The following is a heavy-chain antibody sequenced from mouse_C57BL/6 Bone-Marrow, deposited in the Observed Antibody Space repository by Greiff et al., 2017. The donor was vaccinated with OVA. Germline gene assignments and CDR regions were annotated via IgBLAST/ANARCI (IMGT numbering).Heavy chain of an antibody. CDR2: ISSGGSYT. CDR3: ARQAFYYGSSERDY. CDR1: GFTFSSYG. D-gene: IGHD1-1*01. J-gene: IGHJ2*01. Sequence: EVQLVESGGDLVKPGGSLKLSCAASGFTFSSYGMSWVRQTPDKRLEWVATISSGGSYTYYPDSVKGRFTISRDNAKNTLYLQMSSLKSEDTAMYYCARQAFYYGSSERDYWGQGTTLTVSS. V-gene: IGHV5-6*01.